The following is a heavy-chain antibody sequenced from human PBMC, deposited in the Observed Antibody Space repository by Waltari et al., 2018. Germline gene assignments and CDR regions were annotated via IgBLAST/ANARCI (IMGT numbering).Heavy chain of an antibody. CDR2: IYYRWRT. CDR1: GGSISSHY. J-gene: IGHJ6*02. CDR3: ARDQCSGGSCYGYYYYGMDV. V-gene: IGHV4-59*11. Sequence: QVQLQESGTGLVKPSETLSLTCTVSGGSISSHYRSWIRQPPGNGLEWIGYIYYRWRTNYNPSLKSRVTISVDTSKNQFSLKLSSVTAADTAVYYCARDQCSGGSCYGYYYYGMDVCGQGTTVTVSS. D-gene: IGHD2-15*01.